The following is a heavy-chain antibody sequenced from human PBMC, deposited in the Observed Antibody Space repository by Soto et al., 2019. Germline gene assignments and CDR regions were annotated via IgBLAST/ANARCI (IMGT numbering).Heavy chain of an antibody. J-gene: IGHJ4*02. Sequence: SGGSLRLSCAASGFTFSSYEMNWVRQAPGQGLEWISYISNSGNTIYYADSVEGRLTISRNNAENSLYLQMNSLRAEDTAVYYCARGGVPRYWGQGTLVTVSS. CDR2: ISNSGNTI. V-gene: IGHV3-48*03. CDR1: GFTFSSYE. D-gene: IGHD3-10*01. CDR3: ARGGVPRY.